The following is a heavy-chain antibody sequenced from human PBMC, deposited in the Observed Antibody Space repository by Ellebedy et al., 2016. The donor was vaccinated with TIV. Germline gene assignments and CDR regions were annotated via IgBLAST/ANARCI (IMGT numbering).Heavy chain of an antibody. D-gene: IGHD1/OR15-1a*01. CDR1: GFTFIIYS. CDR3: ARQERGTTRGAFDI. CDR2: ISSSSRTI. V-gene: IGHV3-48*01. J-gene: IGHJ3*02. Sequence: GESLKISXAASGFTFIIYSLNWVRQAPGKGLEWVSYISSSSRTIYYADSVKGRFTISRDNAKNSLYLQMSSLRAEDTAVYYCARQERGTTRGAFDIWGQGTRVTVSS.